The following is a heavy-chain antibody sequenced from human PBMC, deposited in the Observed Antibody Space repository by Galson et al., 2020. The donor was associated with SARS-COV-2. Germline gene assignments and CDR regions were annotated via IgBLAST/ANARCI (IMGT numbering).Heavy chain of an antibody. CDR1: GGTFSSYA. D-gene: IGHD3-3*01. J-gene: IGHJ6*02. V-gene: IGHV1-69*10. CDR3: ALILRSGERGPHQAPPPYGMDV. CDR2: IIPILGIA. Sequence: SVKVSCKASGGTFSSYAISWVRQAPGQGLEWMGGIIPILGIANYAQKFQGRVTITADKSTSTAYMELSSLRSEDTAVYYCALILRSGERGPHQAPPPYGMDVWGQGTTVTVSS.